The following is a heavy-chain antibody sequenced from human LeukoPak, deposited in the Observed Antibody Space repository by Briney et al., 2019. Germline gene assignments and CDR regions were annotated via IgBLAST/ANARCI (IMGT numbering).Heavy chain of an antibody. CDR3: AKERRHYGSPVPRAFDY. D-gene: IGHD3-10*01. J-gene: IGHJ4*02. CDR2: ITYDGSNK. V-gene: IGHV3-30*18. CDR1: GFAFSSYG. Sequence: GGSLRLSCAASGFAFSSYGMHWVRQAPGKGLEWVAVITYDGSNKYYADSVKGRFTISRDNSKNTLYLQMNSLRAEDTAVYYCAKERRHYGSPVPRAFDYWGQGTLVTVSS.